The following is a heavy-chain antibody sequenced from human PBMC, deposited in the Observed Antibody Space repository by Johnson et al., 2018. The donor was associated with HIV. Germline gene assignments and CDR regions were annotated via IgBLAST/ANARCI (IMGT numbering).Heavy chain of an antibody. D-gene: IGHD6-6*01. Sequence: QMQLVESGGGVVQPGRSVRLSCAASGFTFNNYAMHWVRQVPGKGLEWVAVISYDGSYEYYADSVKGRFTISRDNFKNTLYLQINSLRDEDTAVYCCARPYILLQLVSAFDIWGQGTMVTVSS. CDR3: ARPYILLQLVSAFDI. CDR2: ISYDGSYE. V-gene: IGHV3-30*04. CDR1: GFTFNNYA. J-gene: IGHJ3*02.